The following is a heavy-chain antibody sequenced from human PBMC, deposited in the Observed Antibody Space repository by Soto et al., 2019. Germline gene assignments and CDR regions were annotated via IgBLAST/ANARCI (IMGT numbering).Heavy chain of an antibody. CDR3: ARRVQLDQSRYGMDV. D-gene: IGHD6-6*01. CDR1: GGSFSGYY. V-gene: IGHV4-34*01. Sequence: LSLTCAVYGGSFSGYYWSWIRQPPGKGLEWIGEINHSGSTNYNPSLKSRVTISVDTSKNQFSLKLSSVTAADTAVYYCARRVQLDQSRYGMDVWGQGTTVTVSS. CDR2: INHSGST. J-gene: IGHJ6*02.